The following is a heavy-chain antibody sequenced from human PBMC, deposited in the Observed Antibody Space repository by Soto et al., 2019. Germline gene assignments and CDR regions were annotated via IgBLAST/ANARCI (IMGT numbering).Heavy chain of an antibody. CDR3: ARGPPFGY. CDR1: GGSISSGGYS. Sequence: KSSETLSLTCAVSGGSISSGGYSWSWIRQPPGKGLEWIGYIYHSGSTYYNPSLKSRVTISVDRSKNQFSLKLSSVTAADTAVYYCARGPPFGYWGQGTLVTVSS. CDR2: IYHSGST. V-gene: IGHV4-30-2*01. J-gene: IGHJ4*02.